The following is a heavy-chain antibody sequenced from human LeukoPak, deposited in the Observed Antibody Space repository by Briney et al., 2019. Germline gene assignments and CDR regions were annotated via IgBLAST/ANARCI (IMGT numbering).Heavy chain of an antibody. CDR3: ASDGVTTVTKAQNWFDP. CDR2: ISSSGGTI. V-gene: IGHV3-48*01. J-gene: IGHJ5*02. D-gene: IGHD4-17*01. CDR1: GFTFSSYS. Sequence: GGSLRLSCAASGFTFSSYSMNWVRQAPGKGLEWVSYISSSGGTIYYADSVKGRFTISRDNAKNSLYLQMNSLRAEDTAVYYCASDGVTTVTKAQNWFDPWGQGTLVTVSS.